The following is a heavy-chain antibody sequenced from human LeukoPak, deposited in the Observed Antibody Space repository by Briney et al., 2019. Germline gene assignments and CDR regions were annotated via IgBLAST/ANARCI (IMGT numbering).Heavy chain of an antibody. CDR3: ARLEQWLVHWYFDL. V-gene: IGHV4-59*08. Sequence: SETLSLTCTVSGGSISSYYWSWIRQPPGKGLEWIGYIYYSGSTNYNPSLKSRVTISVDTSKNQFSLKLSSVTAADTAVYYCARLEQWLVHWYFDLWGRGTLVTVSS. J-gene: IGHJ2*01. D-gene: IGHD6-19*01. CDR2: IYYSGST. CDR1: GGSISSYY.